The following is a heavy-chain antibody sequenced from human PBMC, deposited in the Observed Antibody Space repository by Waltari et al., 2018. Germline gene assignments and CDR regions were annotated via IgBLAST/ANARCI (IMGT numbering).Heavy chain of an antibody. D-gene: IGHD2-2*01. CDR2: ISGSVGST. J-gene: IGHJ4*02. CDR3: AKRDIVVVPAAIDLDY. CDR1: GFTFSSYA. V-gene: IGHV3-23*01. Sequence: EVQLLESGGGLVQPGGSLRLSCAASGFTFSSYAMSWVRQAPGKGLEWVAAISGSVGSTYYADSVKGRFTISRDNSKNTLYLQMNSLRAEDTAVYYCAKRDIVVVPAAIDLDYWGQGTLVTVSS.